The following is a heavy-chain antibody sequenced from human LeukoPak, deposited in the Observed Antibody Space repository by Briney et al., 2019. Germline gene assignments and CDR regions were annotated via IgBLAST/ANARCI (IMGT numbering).Heavy chain of an antibody. J-gene: IGHJ6*02. D-gene: IGHD6-19*01. V-gene: IGHV3-23*01. Sequence: GGSLRLSCAASGFTFSSYAMSWVRQVPGKGLERVSAISGSGGGTYYADSVKGRFTISRDNSKNTLYLQMNSLRAEDTAIYYCAKVESSGWFTNYYYGMDVWGQGTTVTVSS. CDR2: ISGSGGGT. CDR3: AKVESSGWFTNYYYGMDV. CDR1: GFTFSSYA.